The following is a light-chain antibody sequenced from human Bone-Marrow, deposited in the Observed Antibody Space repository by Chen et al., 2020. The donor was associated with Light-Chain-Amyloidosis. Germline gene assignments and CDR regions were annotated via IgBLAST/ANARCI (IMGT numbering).Light chain of an antibody. Sequence: NFMLTQPHSASESPGKTVIISCTRSSCSIATNYVQWYQQRPGSSPTTVIYEDDQRPSGVPDRFSGSIDRSSNYASLTISGLKTEDEADYYCQSYQGSSQGVFGGGTKLTVL. V-gene: IGLV6-57*01. CDR1: SCSIATNY. J-gene: IGLJ3*02. CDR2: EDD. CDR3: QSYQGSSQGV.